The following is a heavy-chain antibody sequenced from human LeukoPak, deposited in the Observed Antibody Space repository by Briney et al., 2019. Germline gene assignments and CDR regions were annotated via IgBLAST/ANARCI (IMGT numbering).Heavy chain of an antibody. Sequence: GGSLKLSCEASGFTFSFYSINWVRQAPGKGLEWISSISSSSVTMLYADSVKGRFTISRDNANNSVHLQMNSLRAEDTAMHYCARGAWSLTTTATTGWFDPWGQGTLVTVSS. V-gene: IGHV3-21*01. CDR2: ISSSSVTM. CDR1: GFTFSFYS. D-gene: IGHD4-17*01. CDR3: ARGAWSLTTTATTGWFDP. J-gene: IGHJ5*02.